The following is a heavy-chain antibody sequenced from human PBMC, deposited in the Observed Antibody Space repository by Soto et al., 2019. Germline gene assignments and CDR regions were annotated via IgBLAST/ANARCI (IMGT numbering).Heavy chain of an antibody. V-gene: IGHV3-11*01. D-gene: IGHD6-19*01. Sequence: GGSLRLSCAASGFTFSDYYMSWIRQAPGKGLEWVSYISSSGSTIYYADSVKGRFTISRDNAKNSLYLQMNSLRAEDTAVYYCASPDSGWYSSLLDYWGQGTLVTVSS. J-gene: IGHJ4*02. CDR3: ASPDSGWYSSLLDY. CDR2: ISSSGSTI. CDR1: GFTFSDYY.